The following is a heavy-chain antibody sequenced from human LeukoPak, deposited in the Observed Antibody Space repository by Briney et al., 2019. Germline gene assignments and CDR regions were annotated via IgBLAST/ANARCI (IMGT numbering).Heavy chain of an antibody. Sequence: SSGTLSLTCAVSGAPISSNNWWWSWVRQPPGKGLEWIGYIYYSGTTTYNPSLKSRVTISIDTSKNQFSLQLTSVTAADTAVYYCARVTLYFDFSTGNHYYFDSWGQGTLVIVSS. CDR2: IYYSGTT. V-gene: IGHV4-4*02. CDR3: ARVTLYFDFSTGNHYYFDS. D-gene: IGHD3-3*01. CDR1: GAPISSNNW. J-gene: IGHJ4*02.